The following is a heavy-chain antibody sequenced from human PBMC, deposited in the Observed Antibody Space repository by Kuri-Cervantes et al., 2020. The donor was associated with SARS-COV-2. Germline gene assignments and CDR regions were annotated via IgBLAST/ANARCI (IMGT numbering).Heavy chain of an antibody. V-gene: IGHV1-8*01. CDR3: ARDSGDWTPDGFDI. CDR1: ETTFPNYD. CDR2: VKTNSGNT. Sequence: ASVKVSCKAPETTFPNYDINWVRQATGQGLEWMGMVKTNSGNTLYAQFFQGRVTMTRDTSTSTVYMEPSSLTSEDTAIYYCARDSGDWTPDGFDIWGQGTMVTVSS. J-gene: IGHJ3*02. D-gene: IGHD5-12*01.